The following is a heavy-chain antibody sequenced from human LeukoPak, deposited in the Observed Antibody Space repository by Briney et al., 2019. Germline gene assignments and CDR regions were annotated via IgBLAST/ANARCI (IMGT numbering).Heavy chain of an antibody. Sequence: GGSLRLSYAASGFTFSSYSMNWVRQAPGKGLEWVSYISSSSSTIYYADSVKGRFTISRDNAKNSLYLQMNSLRAEDTAVYYCARDPYGSGIMDVWGKGTTVTVSS. CDR2: ISSSSSTI. V-gene: IGHV3-48*01. CDR1: GFTFSSYS. CDR3: ARDPYGSGIMDV. J-gene: IGHJ6*04. D-gene: IGHD3-10*01.